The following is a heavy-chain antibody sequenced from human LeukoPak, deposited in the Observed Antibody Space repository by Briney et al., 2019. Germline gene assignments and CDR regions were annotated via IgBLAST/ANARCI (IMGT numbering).Heavy chain of an antibody. CDR2: INPNSGGT. V-gene: IGHV1-2*02. Sequence: GASVKVSCKASGYTFTGYYMHWVRQAPGQELEWMGWINPNSGGTNYAQKFQGRVTMTRDTSISTAYMELSRLRSDDTAVYYCARVKSGTEGSSWCTYYWGQGTLVTVSS. J-gene: IGHJ4*02. D-gene: IGHD6-13*01. CDR1: GYTFTGYY. CDR3: ARVKSGTEGSSWCTYY.